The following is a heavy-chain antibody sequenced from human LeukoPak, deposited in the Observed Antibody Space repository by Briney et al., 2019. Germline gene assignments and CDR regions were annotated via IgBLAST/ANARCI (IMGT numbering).Heavy chain of an antibody. Sequence: SQTLSLTCSVSGGSISSGDYYWSWIRQPPGKGLEWIGHIYYSGSTHHNPSLKSRVTISVDTSKNQFSLKLSSVTATDTAVYYCASLRLGRTVTNDAFDIWGQGTMVTVSS. CDR1: GGSISSGDYY. CDR2: IYYSGST. CDR3: ASLRLGRTVTNDAFDI. J-gene: IGHJ3*02. V-gene: IGHV4-30-4*01. D-gene: IGHD3-16*01.